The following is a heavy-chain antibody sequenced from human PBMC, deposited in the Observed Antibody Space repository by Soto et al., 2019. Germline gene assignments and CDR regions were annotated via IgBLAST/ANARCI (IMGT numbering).Heavy chain of an antibody. CDR1: GFTFSTWW. Sequence: GSLRLSCAASGFTFSTWWMDWVRQTPGEGLEWVANINQDGSEKNYVDSVKGRFTISRDNAKNSLYLQMSSLTAEDSALYYCSRSLNSSGQGTLVTVS. CDR3: SRSLNS. J-gene: IGHJ4*02. V-gene: IGHV3-7*01. CDR2: INQDGSEK.